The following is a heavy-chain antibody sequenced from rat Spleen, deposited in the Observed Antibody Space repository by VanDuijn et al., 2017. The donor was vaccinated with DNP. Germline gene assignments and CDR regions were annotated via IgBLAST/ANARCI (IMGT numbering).Heavy chain of an antibody. J-gene: IGHJ1*01. CDR2: ISPRGSRT. V-gene: IGHV5-25*01. CDR1: GFTFSNYC. D-gene: IGHD3-1*01. CDR3: ARRSTSIYWYFDF. Sequence: EVQLVESGGGLVQPGRSLKLSCAASGFTFSNYCMAWVRQAPRKGLEWVAAISPRGSRTYYPDSMKGRFTISRDDAKSSLYPQMNSLKSEDTATYYCARRSTSIYWYFDFWGPGTMVTVSS.